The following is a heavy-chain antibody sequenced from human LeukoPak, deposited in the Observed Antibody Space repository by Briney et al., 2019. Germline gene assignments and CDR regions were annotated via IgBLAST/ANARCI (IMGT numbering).Heavy chain of an antibody. CDR3: ARGDSSIAARPLDY. CDR1: GGSFSGYS. CDR2: INHRGSN. D-gene: IGHD6-6*01. Sequence: SETLSLTCAVYGGSFSGYSWSWIRQPPGKGLEWIGEINHRGSNKYNPSLKSRVTISVDTSKNQFSLKLRSVTAADTAAYYCARGDSSIAARPLDYWGQGTLVTVSS. V-gene: IGHV4-34*01. J-gene: IGHJ4*02.